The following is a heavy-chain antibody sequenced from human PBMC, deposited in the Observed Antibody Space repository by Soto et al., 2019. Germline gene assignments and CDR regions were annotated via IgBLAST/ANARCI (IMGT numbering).Heavy chain of an antibody. J-gene: IGHJ4*02. CDR2: SKSNINGGTT. V-gene: IGHV3-15*01. CDR3: TTHLGYCRGENSYSDY. Sequence: EVQLVESGGGLVKPGGSLRLSCAASGFTFSTAWMSWVRQTPGKGLEWVGQSKSNINGGTTDYAAPVKGRFTISRDDSKNTLYLQINSLTTEDTAMYYCTTHLGYCRGENSYSDYWGQGTLVTVSS. D-gene: IGHD2-15*01. CDR1: GFTFSTAW.